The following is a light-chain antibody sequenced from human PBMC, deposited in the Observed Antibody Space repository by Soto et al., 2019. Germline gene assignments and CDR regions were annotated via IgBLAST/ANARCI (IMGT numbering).Light chain of an antibody. CDR3: LQDNTYPLT. V-gene: IGKV1-6*01. Sequence: AIQLTQSPSSLSASVGDTVTITCRASQGIGNDLGWYQQKSGKAPKLLIYAASNLQSAVPSRFSGSGSGTDFTLTISGLQHEDVATYYCLQDNTYPLTAGGGTKVDIK. CDR1: QGIGND. CDR2: AAS. J-gene: IGKJ4*01.